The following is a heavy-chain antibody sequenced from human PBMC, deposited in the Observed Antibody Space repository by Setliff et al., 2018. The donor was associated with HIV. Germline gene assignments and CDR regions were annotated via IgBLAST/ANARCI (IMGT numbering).Heavy chain of an antibody. V-gene: IGHV3-30*03. CDR1: EVIVSNNY. Sequence: GGSLRLSCAVSEVIVSNNYMSWVRQAPGKGLAWVAVISIDGINRYYSDSVKGRFTISRDSSKKTLYLQMNRLRSEDTALYYCARAFGYHVFWSGYSGDEFDIWGQGTLVTVSS. CDR2: ISIDGINR. J-gene: IGHJ3*02. CDR3: ARAFGYHVFWSGYSGDEFDI. D-gene: IGHD3-3*01.